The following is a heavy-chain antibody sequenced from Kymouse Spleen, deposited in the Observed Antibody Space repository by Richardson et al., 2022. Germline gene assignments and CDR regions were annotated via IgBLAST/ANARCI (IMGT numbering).Heavy chain of an antibody. D-gene: IGHD1-7*01. CDR3: ASLGITGTTGFDY. J-gene: IGHJ4*02. Sequence: QVQLQQWGAGLLKPSETLSLTCAVYGGSFSGYYWSWIRQPPGKGLEWIGEINHSGSTNYNPSLKSRVTISVDTSKNQFSLKLSSVTAADTAVYYCASLGITGTTGFDYWGQGTLVTVSS. CDR2: INHSGST. CDR1: GGSFSGYY. V-gene: IGHV4-34*01.